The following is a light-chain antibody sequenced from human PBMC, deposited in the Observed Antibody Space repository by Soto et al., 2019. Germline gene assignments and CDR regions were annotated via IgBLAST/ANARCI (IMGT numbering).Light chain of an antibody. CDR2: DTS. CDR1: QTISSW. V-gene: IGKV1-12*01. Sequence: DIQMTQSPSSLSASVGDRVTITCRASQTISSWLAWYQQKPGSAPKLLIYDTSSLRSGVPSRFSGSASGTDFTLTISNLQPNDSATYYWQQANSCPRTFGQGTKVEIK. CDR3: QQANSCPRT. J-gene: IGKJ1*01.